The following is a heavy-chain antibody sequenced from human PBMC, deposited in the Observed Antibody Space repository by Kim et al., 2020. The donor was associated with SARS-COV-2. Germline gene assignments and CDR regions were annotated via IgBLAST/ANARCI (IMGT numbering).Heavy chain of an antibody. CDR1: DDAITESY. D-gene: IGHD3-22*01. V-gene: IGHV4-59*13. CDR2: LYNTGRT. CDR3: ATLSRLSMSGNFKGNGHYADH. J-gene: IGHJ4*02. Sequence: SETLSLTCTVSDDAITESYLSWVRQPPGKGLEWIGCLYNTGRTNYKPSLRSRVTIFGDFSGTKFSLRLTSVTAADTAVYYCATLSRLSMSGNFKGNGHYADHWGAGILVTVAP.